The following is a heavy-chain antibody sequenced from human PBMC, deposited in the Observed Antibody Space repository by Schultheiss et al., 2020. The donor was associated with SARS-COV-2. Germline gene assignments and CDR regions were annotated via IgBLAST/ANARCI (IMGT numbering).Heavy chain of an antibody. V-gene: IGHV3-66*01. Sequence: GGSLRLSCAASGITFSDFWMHWVRQAPGKGLEWVAVIYSGGSTYYADSVKGRFAISRDNSKTTLYLQMNSLRAEDTAVYYCARSAVTTESVSDYWGQGTVVTVSS. D-gene: IGHD4-17*01. CDR1: GITFSDFW. CDR2: IYSGGST. J-gene: IGHJ4*02. CDR3: ARSAVTTESVSDY.